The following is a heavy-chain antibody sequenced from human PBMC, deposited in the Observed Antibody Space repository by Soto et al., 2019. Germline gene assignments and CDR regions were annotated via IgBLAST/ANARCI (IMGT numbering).Heavy chain of an antibody. CDR2: INHSGST. J-gene: IGHJ4*02. Sequence: SETLSLTCAVYGGSFSGYYWSWIRQPPGKGLEWIGEINHSGSTNYNPSLKSRVTISVDTSKNQFSLKLSSVTAADTAVYYCARGRPLRRPNYFAYSGQRTLVTVSS. V-gene: IGHV4-34*01. CDR3: ARGRPLRRPNYFAY. CDR1: GGSFSGYY.